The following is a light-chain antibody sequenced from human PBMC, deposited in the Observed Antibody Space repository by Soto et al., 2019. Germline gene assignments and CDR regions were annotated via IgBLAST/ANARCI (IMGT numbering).Light chain of an antibody. CDR1: QGISSY. CDR2: AAS. V-gene: IGKV1-8*01. CDR3: QQYYSSPWT. J-gene: IGKJ1*01. Sequence: AIRMTQSPSSLSASTGDRVTITCRASQGISSYLAWYQQKPGKAPKLLIYAASTLQSGVPSRFSGSGSETDFTLTISCLQSEDFATYYCQQYYSSPWTFGQGTQVEVQ.